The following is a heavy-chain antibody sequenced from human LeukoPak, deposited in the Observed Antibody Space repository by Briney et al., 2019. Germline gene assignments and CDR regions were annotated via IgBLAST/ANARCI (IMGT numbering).Heavy chain of an antibody. V-gene: IGHV3-15*01. D-gene: IGHD2-21*02. CDR2: IKSKTDGGTT. J-gene: IGHJ4*02. CDR1: GFTFSNAW. Sequence: GGSLRLSCAASGFTFSNAWMSWVRQAPGKGLEWVGRIKSKTDGGTTDYAAPVKGRFTISRDDSKNTLYLQMNSLKTEDTAVYYCTTGYYCGGDCYHRDYWGQGTLVTVSS. CDR3: TTGYYCGGDCYHRDY.